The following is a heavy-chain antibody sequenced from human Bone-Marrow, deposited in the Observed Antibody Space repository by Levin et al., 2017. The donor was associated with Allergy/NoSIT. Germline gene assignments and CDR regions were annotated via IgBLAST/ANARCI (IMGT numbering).Heavy chain of an antibody. CDR2: INPNNGDT. CDR3: VRDIGSAYDLWDA. Sequence: GASVKVSCKASGYTFIADFLHWVRQAPGQGLEWMGWINPNNGDTNYAQKFQGRVTMTRDTSISTAYMELTNLRSDDTAVFYCVRDIGSAYDLWDAWGQGTLLTVSS. D-gene: IGHD3-3*01. CDR1: GYTFIADF. J-gene: IGHJ5*02. V-gene: IGHV1-2*02.